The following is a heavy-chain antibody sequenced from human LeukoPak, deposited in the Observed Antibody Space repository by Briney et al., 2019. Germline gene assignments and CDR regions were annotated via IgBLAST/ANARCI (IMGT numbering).Heavy chain of an antibody. J-gene: IGHJ3*01. CDR1: EFTFGSYW. Sequence: GGSLRLSCAASEFTFGSYWMTWVRQAPGKGLEWVANINRDGSKNHFVNSVKGRFTISRDNAKNFLYLQMNSLRAEDTAVYFCARDSSPYCGDDCYFDAFDLWGQGTMVTVSS. V-gene: IGHV3-7*03. CDR2: INRDGSKN. D-gene: IGHD2-21*02. CDR3: ARDSSPYCGDDCYFDAFDL.